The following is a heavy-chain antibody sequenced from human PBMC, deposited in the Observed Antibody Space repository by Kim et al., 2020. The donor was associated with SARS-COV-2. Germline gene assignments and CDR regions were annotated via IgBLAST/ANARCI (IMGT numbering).Heavy chain of an antibody. CDR3: ARHGYYGSGSYYTFDY. Sequence: LKGRVTISEDTSKNQFSLKLSSVTAADTAVYYCARHGYYGSGSYYTFDYWGQGTLVTVSS. V-gene: IGHV4-39*01. J-gene: IGHJ4*02. D-gene: IGHD3-10*01.